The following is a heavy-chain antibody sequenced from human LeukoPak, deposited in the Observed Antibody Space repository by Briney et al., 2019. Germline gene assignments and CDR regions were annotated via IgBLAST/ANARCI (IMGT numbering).Heavy chain of an antibody. CDR3: ARAEGVAAAGQGCFDY. Sequence: SETLSLTCAVYGGSFSGYYWSWIRQPPGKGLEWIGEINHSGSTNYNPSLKSRVTISVDTSKNQFSLKLSSVTAADTAVYYCARAEGVAAAGQGCFDYWGQGTLVTVSS. CDR2: INHSGST. V-gene: IGHV4-34*01. D-gene: IGHD6-13*01. J-gene: IGHJ4*02. CDR1: GGSFSGYY.